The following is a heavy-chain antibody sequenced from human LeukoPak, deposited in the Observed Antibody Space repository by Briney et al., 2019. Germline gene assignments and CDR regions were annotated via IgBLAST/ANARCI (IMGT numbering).Heavy chain of an antibody. CDR2: LSGSGGAA. J-gene: IGHJ4*02. CDR3: ARGQWLVTSSFDS. Sequence: PGGSLRLSCAASGFTFSSYAMSWVRQAPGKGQEWVSSLSGSGGAAYYADSVKDRFTISRDNSKDTLYLQMSSLRAEDTALYYCARGQWLVTSSFDSWGQGMLVTVSS. D-gene: IGHD6-19*01. V-gene: IGHV3-23*01. CDR1: GFTFSSYA.